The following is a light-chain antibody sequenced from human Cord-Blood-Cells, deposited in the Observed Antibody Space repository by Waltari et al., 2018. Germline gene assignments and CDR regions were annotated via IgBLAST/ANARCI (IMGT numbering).Light chain of an antibody. CDR2: GGS. Sequence: QSALTQPASVSGSPGQSITNSCTGLSSHVRSSTLSPRYQPHPGNAPKLMIYGGSKRPSGVSNRFSGSKSGNTASLTISGLQAEDDADYYCCSYAGRSTYVVFGGGTKLTVL. V-gene: IGLV2-23*01. CDR3: CSYAGRSTYVV. CDR1: SSHVRSSTL. J-gene: IGLJ2*01.